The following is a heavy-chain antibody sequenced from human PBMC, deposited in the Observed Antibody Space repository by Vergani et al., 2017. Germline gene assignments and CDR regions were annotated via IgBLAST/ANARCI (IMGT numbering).Heavy chain of an antibody. J-gene: IGHJ6*03. CDR1: GGSFSGYY. CDR3: ARGSLGVFFYYYYYMDV. Sequence: QVQLQQWGAGLLKPSETLSLTCAVYGGSFSGYYWSWIRQPPGKGLEWIGEINHSGSTNYNPSLKSRVTISVDTSKNQFSLKLSSVTAADTAVYYCARGSLGVFFYYYYYMDVWGKGTTVTGAS. V-gene: IGHV4-34*01. D-gene: IGHD3-16*01. CDR2: INHSGST.